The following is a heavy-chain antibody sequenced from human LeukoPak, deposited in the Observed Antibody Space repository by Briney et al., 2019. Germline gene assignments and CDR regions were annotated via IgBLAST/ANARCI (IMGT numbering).Heavy chain of an antibody. CDR3: AKHGPEVIAEPIDY. V-gene: IGHV3-23*01. CDR2: ISGSGGST. J-gene: IGHJ4*02. D-gene: IGHD2-21*01. CDR1: GFTFSDYY. Sequence: GGSLRLSCAASGFTFSDYYISWVRQAPGKGLEWVSAISGSGGSTYYADSVKGRFTISRDNSKNTLYLQMNSLRAEDTAVYYCAKHGPEVIAEPIDYWGQGTLVTVSS.